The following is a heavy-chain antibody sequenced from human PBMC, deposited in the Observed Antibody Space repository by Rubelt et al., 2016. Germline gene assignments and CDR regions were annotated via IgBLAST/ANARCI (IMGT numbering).Heavy chain of an antibody. CDR2: VSTRGTTT. CDR3: AREGWT. V-gene: IGHV3-48*04. D-gene: IGHD6-19*01. Sequence: VQLVESGGGVVQPGTSLRLSCAASGFTLSIYSMNWVRQAPGKGLGWVSYVSTRGTTTYYTDSVKGRFAVGRDNAKNSLYVQMNSLRADDTAVYYCAREGWTWGQGTLVTVSS. CDR1: GFTLSIYS. J-gene: IGHJ4*02.